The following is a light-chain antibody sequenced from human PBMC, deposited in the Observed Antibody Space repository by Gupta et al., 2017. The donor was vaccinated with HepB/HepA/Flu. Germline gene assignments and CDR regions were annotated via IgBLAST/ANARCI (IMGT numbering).Light chain of an antibody. V-gene: IGKV1-8*01. J-gene: IGKJ1*01. CDR3: QQYYSYPWT. CDR2: AAS. CDR1: QGISRY. Sequence: AIRMTQSPSSFSASTGDRVTITCRASQGISRYLAWYQQKPGKAPKLLIYAASTLQSGVPSRFSGSGSGTDFTLTISCLQSGEFATYYCQQYYSYPWTFGQGTKVEIK.